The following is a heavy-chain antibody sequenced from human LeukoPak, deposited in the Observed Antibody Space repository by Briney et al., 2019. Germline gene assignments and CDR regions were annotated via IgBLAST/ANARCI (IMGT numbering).Heavy chain of an antibody. V-gene: IGHV3-30*02. CDR3: AKVARLGGTSFYYYMDV. CDR1: GFTFSSYG. CDR2: IRYDGSKK. Sequence: GGSLRLSCAASGFTFSSYGFHWVRQAPGKGLEWVSFIRYDGSKKFYTDSVKGRFNISRDNSKNTLYLQMNSMRGEDTAVYYCAKVARLGGTSFYYYMDVWGKGTTVTISS. D-gene: IGHD3-16*01. J-gene: IGHJ6*03.